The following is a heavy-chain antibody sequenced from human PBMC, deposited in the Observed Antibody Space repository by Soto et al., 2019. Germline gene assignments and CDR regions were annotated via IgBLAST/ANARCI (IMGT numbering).Heavy chain of an antibody. V-gene: IGHV4-30-4*01. D-gene: IGHD2-8*01. CDR2: IYYSGST. CDR3: ARAEGVYYYGMDV. Sequence: PSETLSLTCTVSGGSISSGDDYWSWIRQPPGKGLEWIGYIYYSGSTYYNPSLKSRVTISVDTSKNQFSLKLSSVTAADTAVYYCARAEGVYYYGMDVWGQGTTVTVS. CDR1: GGSISSGDDY. J-gene: IGHJ6*02.